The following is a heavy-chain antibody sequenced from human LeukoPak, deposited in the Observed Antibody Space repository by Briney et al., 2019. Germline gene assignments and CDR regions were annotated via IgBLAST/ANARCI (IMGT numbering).Heavy chain of an antibody. Sequence: SVKVSCKASGGTFSSYAISWVRQAPGQGLEWMGGIIPIFGTANYAQKFQGRVTITTDESTSTAYMELSSLRSEDTAVYYCARDHYYDSSGYYYFDYWGQGTLVTVSS. J-gene: IGHJ4*02. CDR3: ARDHYYDSSGYYYFDY. CDR1: GGTFSSYA. V-gene: IGHV1-69*05. D-gene: IGHD3-22*01. CDR2: IIPIFGTA.